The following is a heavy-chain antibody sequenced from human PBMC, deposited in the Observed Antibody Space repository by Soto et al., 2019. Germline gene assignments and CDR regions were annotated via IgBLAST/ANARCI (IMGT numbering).Heavy chain of an antibody. CDR1: GGTISSFL. J-gene: IGHJ6*02. CDR2: IIPMYGTT. CDR3: ARDDYYGLDV. Sequence: QVQLVQSGAEVKKPGSSVKVSCKASGGTISSFLISWVRQAPGQGLVWMGGIIPMYGTTNYAQRFQGRVTITADEPTSTAYIEVRSLRSEDTDVYYCARDDYYGLDVWGQGTTVTVSS. V-gene: IGHV1-69*12.